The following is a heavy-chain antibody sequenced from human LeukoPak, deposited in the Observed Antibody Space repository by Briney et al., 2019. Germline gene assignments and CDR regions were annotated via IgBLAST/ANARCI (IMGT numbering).Heavy chain of an antibody. CDR1: GFTFSSYS. J-gene: IGHJ4*02. V-gene: IGHV3-21*01. D-gene: IGHD3-16*02. CDR3: ARDRYVEGFDY. Sequence: GGSLRLSCAASGFTFSSYSMNWVRQAPGKGLEWVSSISSSSSYIYYADSAKGRFTISRDNAKNSLYLQMNSLRAEDTAVYYCARDRYVEGFDYWGQGTLVTVSS. CDR2: ISSSSSYI.